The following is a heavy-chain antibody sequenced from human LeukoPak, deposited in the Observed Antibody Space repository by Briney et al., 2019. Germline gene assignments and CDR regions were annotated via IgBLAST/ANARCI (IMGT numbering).Heavy chain of an antibody. CDR2: IKEDGSEK. V-gene: IGHV3-7*01. J-gene: IGHJ4*02. D-gene: IGHD6-13*01. Sequence: PGGSLRLSCAASGFTFSRHWMSWVRQAPGKGREWVANIKEDGSEKYYADSMKGRFTISRDNARNSLYLQMNSLRADDTAVYYCAREVHAAVTDFDYWGQGTLVTVSS. CDR1: GFTFSRHW. CDR3: AREVHAAVTDFDY.